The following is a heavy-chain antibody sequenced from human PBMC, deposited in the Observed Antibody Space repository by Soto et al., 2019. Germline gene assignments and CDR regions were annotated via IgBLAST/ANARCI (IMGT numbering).Heavy chain of an antibody. Sequence: SVKVSCKASGGTFSSYAISWVRQAPGQGLEWMGGIIPIFGTANYAQKFQGRVTITADESTSTAYMELSSLRSEDTAVYYCARYKGYSHGYCYFDYWGQGTLVIVSS. CDR3: ARYKGYSHGYCYFDY. D-gene: IGHD5-18*01. V-gene: IGHV1-69*13. CDR1: GGTFSSYA. CDR2: IIPIFGTA. J-gene: IGHJ4*02.